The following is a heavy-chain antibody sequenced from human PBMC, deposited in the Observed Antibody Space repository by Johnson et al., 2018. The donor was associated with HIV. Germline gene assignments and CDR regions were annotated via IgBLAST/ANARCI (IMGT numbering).Heavy chain of an antibody. J-gene: IGHJ3*02. CDR2: IKQDGSEK. D-gene: IGHD6-6*01. Sequence: VQLVESGGGLVQPGGSLRLSCAASGFTFSSYWMSWVRQAPGKGLEWVANIKQDGSEKYYVASVKGRFTISRDNAKNSLYLQMNSLRAEDTAVYYCARDITAARPSAFDIWGQGTMVTVSS. CDR3: ARDITAARPSAFDI. V-gene: IGHV3-7*01. CDR1: GFTFSSYW.